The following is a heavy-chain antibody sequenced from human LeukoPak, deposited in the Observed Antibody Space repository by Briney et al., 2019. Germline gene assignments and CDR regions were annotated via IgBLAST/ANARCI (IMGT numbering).Heavy chain of an antibody. D-gene: IGHD7-27*01. J-gene: IGHJ3*02. CDR1: GFTFDDYA. Sequence: LSGGSPRLSCSASGFTFDDYAMHWVRQAPGKGLEWVSGISWNSGSIGYADSVKGRFTISRDNAKNSLYLQMNSLRAEDMALYYCAKDIRARGLGNAFDIWGQGTMVTVSS. CDR3: AKDIRARGLGNAFDI. CDR2: ISWNSGSI. V-gene: IGHV3-9*03.